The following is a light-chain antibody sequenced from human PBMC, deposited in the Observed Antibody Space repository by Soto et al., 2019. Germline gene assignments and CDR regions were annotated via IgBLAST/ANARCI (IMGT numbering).Light chain of an antibody. V-gene: IGLV2-14*01. Sequence: QLVLTQPASVSGSPGQSITISCTGTITDVGSSNYVSWYRQHPGKAPKLMIYDVSNRPSGVSNRFSGSKSGNTASLTISGLQAEDEAHYYCSSYTTTSTWVFGGGTKVTVL. CDR2: DVS. CDR3: SSYTTTSTWV. CDR1: ITDVGSSNY. J-gene: IGLJ2*01.